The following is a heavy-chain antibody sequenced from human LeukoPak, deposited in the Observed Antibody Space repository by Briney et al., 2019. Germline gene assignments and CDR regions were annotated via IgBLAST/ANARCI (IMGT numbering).Heavy chain of an antibody. CDR1: GYTFTSYD. J-gene: IGHJ5*02. D-gene: IGHD6-19*01. CDR3: ARVFSSGWLLSVNWFDP. V-gene: IGHV1-8*01. Sequence: GASVKVSCKASGYTFTSYDINWVRQATGQGLEWMGWMNPNSGNTGYAQKFQGRVTMTRNTSISTAYMELSSLRSEDTAVYYCARVFSSGWLLSVNWFDPWGQGTLVTVSS. CDR2: MNPNSGNT.